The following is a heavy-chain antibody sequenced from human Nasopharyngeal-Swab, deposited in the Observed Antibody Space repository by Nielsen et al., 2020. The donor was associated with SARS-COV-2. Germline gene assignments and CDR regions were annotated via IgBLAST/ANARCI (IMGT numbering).Heavy chain of an antibody. CDR2: ISGSGGST. CDR3: AKGRHLMTTVTTVDY. CDR1: GFTFSSYA. V-gene: IGHV3-23*01. Sequence: GESLKISCAASGFTFSSYAMSWVRQAPGKGLEWVSAISGSGGSTYYADSVKGRFTISRDNSKNTQYLQMNSLRAEDTAVYYCAKGRHLMTTVTTVDYWGQGTLVAVSS. J-gene: IGHJ4*02. D-gene: IGHD4-17*01.